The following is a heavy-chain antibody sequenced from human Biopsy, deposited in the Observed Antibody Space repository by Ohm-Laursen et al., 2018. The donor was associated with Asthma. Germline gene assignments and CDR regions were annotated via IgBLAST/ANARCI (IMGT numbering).Heavy chain of an antibody. CDR1: GFTFGDYW. CDR3: ARDGRWFDP. J-gene: IGHJ5*02. CDR2: IKQDGSEK. V-gene: IGHV3-7*01. Sequence: SLRLSCAASGFTFGDYWMSWVRQAPGKGLEWVANIKQDGSEKYYVDSVKGRFSTSRDNAKSSLYLQMNSLRVEDTAVYYCARDGRWFDPWGQGTLVTVSS.